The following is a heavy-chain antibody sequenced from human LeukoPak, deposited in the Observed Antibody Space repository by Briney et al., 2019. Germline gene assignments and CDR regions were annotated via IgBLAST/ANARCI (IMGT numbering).Heavy chain of an antibody. Sequence: GASVKVSRKASGYTFTDYYIHWVRQAPGQGLEWMGWINSNSGATNYAQKFQGRVTMTRDTSISTAYMELTRLGSDDTAVYYCARDGSLGYWGQGTLVTVSS. CDR3: ARDGSLGY. V-gene: IGHV1-2*02. CDR2: INSNSGAT. CDR1: GYTFTDYY. D-gene: IGHD5-12*01. J-gene: IGHJ4*02.